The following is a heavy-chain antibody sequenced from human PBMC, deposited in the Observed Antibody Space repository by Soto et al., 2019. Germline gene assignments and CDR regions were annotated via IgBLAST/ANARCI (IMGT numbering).Heavy chain of an antibody. Sequence: GGSLRLSCAASGFTFSSYAMSWVRQAPGKGLEWVSAISGSGGSTYYADSVKGRFTISRDNSKNTLYLQMNSLRAEDTAVYYCAKDGIAARPVREPGYYFDYWGQGTLVTVSS. V-gene: IGHV3-23*01. CDR1: GFTFSSYA. J-gene: IGHJ4*02. CDR2: ISGSGGST. CDR3: AKDGIAARPVREPGYYFDY. D-gene: IGHD6-6*01.